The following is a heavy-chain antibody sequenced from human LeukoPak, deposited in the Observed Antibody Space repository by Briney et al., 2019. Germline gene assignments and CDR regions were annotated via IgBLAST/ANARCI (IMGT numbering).Heavy chain of an antibody. Sequence: GGSLRLSCAASGFTFSSYSMNWVRQAPGKGLEWVSSISSSSSYIYYADSVKGRFTISRDNAKNSLYLQMNSLRAEDTAVYFCARVRDILALEWLSDYWGQGALVTVSS. J-gene: IGHJ4*02. D-gene: IGHD3-3*01. CDR3: ARVRDILALEWLSDY. CDR2: ISSSSSYI. V-gene: IGHV3-21*01. CDR1: GFTFSSYS.